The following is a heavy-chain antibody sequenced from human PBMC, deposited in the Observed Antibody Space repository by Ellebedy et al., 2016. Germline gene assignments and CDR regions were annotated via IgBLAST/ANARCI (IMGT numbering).Heavy chain of an antibody. Sequence: GSLRLSCDVSGGSVSSDYWNWIRRPPGKELEWIGYVFHTGIAVYNPSLKSRVTMSVDTSRSQFSLTLTSVTAADTAVYYCTKWNGDWYAFDVWGQGTMVTVSS. J-gene: IGHJ3*01. D-gene: IGHD1-20*01. CDR2: VFHTGIA. V-gene: IGHV4-59*02. CDR1: GGSVSSDY. CDR3: TKWNGDWYAFDV.